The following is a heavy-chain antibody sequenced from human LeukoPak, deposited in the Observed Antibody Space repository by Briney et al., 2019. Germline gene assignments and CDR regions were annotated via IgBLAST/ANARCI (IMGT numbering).Heavy chain of an antibody. D-gene: IGHD3-10*01. CDR1: GFTFSSYE. J-gene: IGHJ4*02. CDR2: ISSSGSTI. V-gene: IGHV3-48*03. Sequence: GGSLRLSCAASGFTFSSYEMNWVRQAPGKGLEWVSYISSSGSTIYYADSVKGRFTISRDNAKNSLYLQMNSLRAEDTAVYYCARAHYGSGSYSYWGQGTLVTVSS. CDR3: ARAHYGSGSYSY.